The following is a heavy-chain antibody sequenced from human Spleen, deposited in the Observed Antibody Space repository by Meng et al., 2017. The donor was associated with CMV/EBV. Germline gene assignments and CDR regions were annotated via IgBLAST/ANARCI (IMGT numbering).Heavy chain of an antibody. Sequence: SETLSLTCTFSGGSISSNNYYWGWIRQPPGKGLEWVGSFYYSGSTYYNPSLMSRVTISVDASKIHFFLELTSVTAADTAVYYCAIHLRDKWSGEPIDYWGQGTLVTVSS. J-gene: IGHJ4*02. CDR2: FYYSGST. V-gene: IGHV4-39*01. D-gene: IGHD3-3*01. CDR1: GGSISSNNYY. CDR3: AIHLRDKWSGEPIDY.